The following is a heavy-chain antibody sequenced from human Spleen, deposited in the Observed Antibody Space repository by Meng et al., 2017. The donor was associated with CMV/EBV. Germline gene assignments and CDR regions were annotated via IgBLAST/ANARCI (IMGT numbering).Heavy chain of an antibody. V-gene: IGHV1-69*05. Sequence: SVKVSCKASGYTFSTYDINWVRQAAGQGLEWMGGIIPIFGATDHYGQKFQGRVTITTDESTSTAYMEMSSLRSEDTAVYYCARGGFGSRNGYFQGMDVWGQGTTVTVSS. CDR3: ARGGFGSRNGYFQGMDV. CDR1: GYTFSTYD. D-gene: IGHD1-1*01. CDR2: IIPIFGATD. J-gene: IGHJ6*02.